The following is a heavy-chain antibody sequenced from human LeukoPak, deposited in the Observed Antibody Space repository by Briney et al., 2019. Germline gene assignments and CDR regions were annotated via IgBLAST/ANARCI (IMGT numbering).Heavy chain of an antibody. V-gene: IGHV3-30*01. D-gene: IGHD6-6*01. CDR1: GFTFSSYA. J-gene: IGHJ4*02. CDR2: ISYDGSNK. CDR3: ARDDLGIAARRRGLDY. Sequence: GRSLRLSCAASGFTFSSYAMHWVRQAPGKGLEWVAVISYDGSNKYYADSVKGRFTISRYNSKNTLYLQMNSLRAEDTAVYYCARDDLGIAARRRGLDYWGQGTLVTVSS.